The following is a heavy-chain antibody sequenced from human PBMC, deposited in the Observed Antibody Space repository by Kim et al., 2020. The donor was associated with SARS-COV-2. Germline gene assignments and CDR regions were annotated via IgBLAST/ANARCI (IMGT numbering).Heavy chain of an antibody. CDR1: GFTFSSYA. CDR2: ISYDGSNK. Sequence: GGSLRLSCAASGFTFSSYAMHWVRQAPGKGLEWVAVISYDGSNKYYADSVKGRFTISRDNSKNTLYLQMNSLRAEDTAVYYCARGVKGNYYYGMYVWGQG. J-gene: IGHJ6*02. D-gene: IGHD3-22*01. CDR3: ARGVKGNYYYGMYV. V-gene: IGHV3-30*04.